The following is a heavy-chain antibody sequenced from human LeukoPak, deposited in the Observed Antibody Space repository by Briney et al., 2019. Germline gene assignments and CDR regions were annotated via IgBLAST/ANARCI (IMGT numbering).Heavy chain of an antibody. CDR3: ASHRGSGTDAFDI. Sequence: GESLKISCKGSGYSFTNYWIGWVRQMPGKGLEWMGIIYPADSDTRYSPSFQGQVTISADKSISTAYLQWNSLKASDTAMYYCASHRGSGTDAFDIWGQGTMVTVSS. CDR2: IYPADSDT. V-gene: IGHV5-51*01. D-gene: IGHD2-15*01. J-gene: IGHJ3*02. CDR1: GYSFTNYW.